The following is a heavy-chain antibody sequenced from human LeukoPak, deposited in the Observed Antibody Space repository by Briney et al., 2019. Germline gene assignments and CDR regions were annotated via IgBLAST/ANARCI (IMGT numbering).Heavy chain of an antibody. J-gene: IGHJ4*02. CDR1: GFTFDDHG. CDR3: ARLRGDILTAYYMPRGFDY. Sequence: GGSLRLSCTASGFTFDDHGMSCVRQAPGKGLEWVSYISDSGLSIYYADSVRGRFTTSRDNAKNSLYLQMNSLRAEDTAVYYCARLRGDILTAYYMPRGFDYWGQGTLVTVSS. CDR2: ISDSGLSI. V-gene: IGHV3-48*03. D-gene: IGHD3-9*01.